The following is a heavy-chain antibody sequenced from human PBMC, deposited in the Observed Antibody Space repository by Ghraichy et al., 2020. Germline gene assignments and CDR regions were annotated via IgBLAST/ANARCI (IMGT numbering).Heavy chain of an antibody. J-gene: IGHJ5*02. CDR2: INHSGST. D-gene: IGHD1-26*01. V-gene: IGHV4-34*01. Sequence: SETLSLTCAVYGGSFSGYYWSWIRQPPGKGLEWIGEINHSGSTNYNPSLKSRVTISVDTSKNQFSLKLSSVTAADTAVYYCARGGKGSHNWFDPWGQGTLVTVSS. CDR3: ARGGKGSHNWFDP. CDR1: GGSFSGYY.